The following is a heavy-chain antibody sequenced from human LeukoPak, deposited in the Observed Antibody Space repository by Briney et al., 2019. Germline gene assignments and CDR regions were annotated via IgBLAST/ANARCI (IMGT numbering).Heavy chain of an antibody. CDR2: ISYDGSNK. J-gene: IGHJ4*02. V-gene: IGHV3-30*04. CDR3: ASGAYGDYVFDY. CDR1: GFTFSSYA. D-gene: IGHD4-17*01. Sequence: PGGSLRLSCAASGFTFSSYAMHWVRQAPGKGLEWVAVISYDGSNKYYADSVKGRFTISRDNSKNTLYLQMNSLRAEDTAVYYCASGAYGDYVFDYWGQGTLVTVSS.